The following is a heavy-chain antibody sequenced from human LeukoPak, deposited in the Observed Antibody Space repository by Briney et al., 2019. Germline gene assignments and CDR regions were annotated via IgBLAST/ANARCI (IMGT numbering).Heavy chain of an antibody. J-gene: IGHJ4*02. CDR2: ISTSSSYI. CDR3: ARAITMIVVVTTFDY. D-gene: IGHD3-22*01. Sequence: GGSLRLSCAASGFTFSSYAMHWVRQAPGKGLEWLSYISTSSSYIYYADSVKGRFTISRDNSKITLYLQMNSLRAEDTAVYYCARAITMIVVVTTFDYWGQGTLVTVSS. V-gene: IGHV3-21*01. CDR1: GFTFSSYA.